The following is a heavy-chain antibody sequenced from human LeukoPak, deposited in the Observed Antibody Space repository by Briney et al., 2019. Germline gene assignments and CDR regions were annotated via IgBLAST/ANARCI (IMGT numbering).Heavy chain of an antibody. Sequence: GGSLRLSCAASGFTFSSYGMHWVRQAPGKGLEWVAVIWYDGSNKYYADSVKGRFTISRDNSKNTLYLQMNSLRAEDTAVYYCAKSQVLMVYASLVDYWGQGTLVTVSS. CDR3: AKSQVLMVYASLVDY. D-gene: IGHD2-8*01. V-gene: IGHV3-33*06. CDR2: IWYDGSNK. CDR1: GFTFSSYG. J-gene: IGHJ4*02.